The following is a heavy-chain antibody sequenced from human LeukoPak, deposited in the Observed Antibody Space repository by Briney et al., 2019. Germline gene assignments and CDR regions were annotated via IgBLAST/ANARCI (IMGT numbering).Heavy chain of an antibody. Sequence: GASVKVSCKVSGDTPTELSMHWVRQAPGQGLEWMGWISAYNGNTNYAQKLQGRVTMTTDTSTSTAYMELRSLRSDDTAVYYCARRGRLELEFDYWGQGTLVTVSS. CDR1: GDTPTELS. CDR2: ISAYNGNT. D-gene: IGHD1-7*01. CDR3: ARRGRLELEFDY. V-gene: IGHV1-18*01. J-gene: IGHJ4*02.